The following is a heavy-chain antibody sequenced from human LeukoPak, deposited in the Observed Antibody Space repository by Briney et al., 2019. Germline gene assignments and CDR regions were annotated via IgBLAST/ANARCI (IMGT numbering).Heavy chain of an antibody. CDR2: ISSSSSYI. D-gene: IGHD3-16*01. CDR1: GFTFSSYS. Sequence: GGSLRLSCAASGFTFSSYSMNWVRQAPGKGLEWVSSISSSSSYIYYADSVKGRFTISRDNAKNSLYLQMNSLRAEDTAVYYCARDPATYTSGGVSGDVWGKGTTVTVSS. J-gene: IGHJ6*04. V-gene: IGHV3-21*01. CDR3: ARDPATYTSGGVSGDV.